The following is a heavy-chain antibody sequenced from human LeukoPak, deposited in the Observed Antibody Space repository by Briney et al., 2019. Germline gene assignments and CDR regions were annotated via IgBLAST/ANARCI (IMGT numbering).Heavy chain of an antibody. Sequence: GGSLRLSCAASGFTFSSYSMNWVRQAPGKGLEWVSSISSSSSYICYADSVKGRFTISRDNAKNSLYLQMNSLRAEDTAVYYCARESGYSYGYYFDYWGQGTLVTVSS. CDR2: ISSSSSYI. J-gene: IGHJ4*02. CDR3: ARESGYSYGYYFDY. V-gene: IGHV3-21*01. CDR1: GFTFSSYS. D-gene: IGHD5-18*01.